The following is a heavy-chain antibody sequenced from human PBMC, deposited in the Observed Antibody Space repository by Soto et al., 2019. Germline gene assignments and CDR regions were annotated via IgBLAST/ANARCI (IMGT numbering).Heavy chain of an antibody. CDR2: IYHSGST. J-gene: IGHJ4*02. Sequence: QLQLQESGSGLVKPSQTLSLTCAVSGGSISSGGYSWSWIRQPPGKGLEYIGYIYHSGSTYYNPSLRSRVTISVDRSKDQFSLKLSSVAAADTAVYYCARVRSGWGIDYWGQGTLVTVSS. V-gene: IGHV4-30-2*01. D-gene: IGHD6-19*01. CDR3: ARVRSGWGIDY. CDR1: GGSISSGGYS.